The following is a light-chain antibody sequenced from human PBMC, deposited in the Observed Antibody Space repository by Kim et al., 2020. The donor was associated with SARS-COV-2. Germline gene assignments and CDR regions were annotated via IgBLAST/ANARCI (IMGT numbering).Light chain of an antibody. CDR1: QIISSGF. CDR2: GAS. Sequence: EIVLTQSPGTLSLFPGERATLSCRANQIISSGFLAWYHQKPGQAPRLLIYGASSRATGIPDRFSGAVSGTDFTLTISRLEPEDFAVYYCQFFGSSVWTFGQGTKVELK. CDR3: QFFGSSVWT. V-gene: IGKV3-20*01. J-gene: IGKJ1*01.